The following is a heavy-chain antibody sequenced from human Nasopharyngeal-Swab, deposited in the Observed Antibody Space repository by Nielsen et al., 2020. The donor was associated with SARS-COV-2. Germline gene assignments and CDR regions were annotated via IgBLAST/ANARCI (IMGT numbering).Heavy chain of an antibody. Sequence: GGSLRLSCSASGFAFSSYSMNWVRQAPGKGLEWLSYISSSSSTIYYADSVKGRFTISRDNAKNSLYLQMNSLRDEDTAVYYCARDDYSTNGAHNWFDPWGQGTLVTVSS. V-gene: IGHV3-48*02. CDR2: ISSSSSTI. D-gene: IGHD4-11*01. CDR1: GFAFSSYS. J-gene: IGHJ5*02. CDR3: ARDDYSTNGAHNWFDP.